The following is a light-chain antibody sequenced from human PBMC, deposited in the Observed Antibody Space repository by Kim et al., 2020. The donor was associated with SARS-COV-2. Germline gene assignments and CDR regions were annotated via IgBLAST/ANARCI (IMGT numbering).Light chain of an antibody. CDR3: QQYDNLPSFT. J-gene: IGKJ2*01. CDR1: QDIRNF. V-gene: IGKV1-33*01. Sequence: DIQMTQSPSSLSASVGDRVTITCQASQDIRNFLNWYQQKPGKAPKLLIYDASNLERGVPSRFSGSGSGTEFTLIISSLQPEDIATYYCQQYDNLPSFTFGQGTKLEI. CDR2: DAS.